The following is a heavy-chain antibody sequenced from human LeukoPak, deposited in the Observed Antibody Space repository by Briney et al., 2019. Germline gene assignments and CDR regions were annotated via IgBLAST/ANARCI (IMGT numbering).Heavy chain of an antibody. CDR3: VIDLGDYNDF. J-gene: IGHJ4*02. CDR1: GFTFSSYA. Sequence: GGSLRLSCAASGFTFSSYAMHWVRQDPGRGLLWVSRINTQGTYTNYADSVKGRFTTSRDNAKNTLYLQMSSLRADDTAVYYCVIDLGDYNDFWGQGTLVSVSS. D-gene: IGHD2-15*01. CDR2: INTQGTYT. V-gene: IGHV3-74*01.